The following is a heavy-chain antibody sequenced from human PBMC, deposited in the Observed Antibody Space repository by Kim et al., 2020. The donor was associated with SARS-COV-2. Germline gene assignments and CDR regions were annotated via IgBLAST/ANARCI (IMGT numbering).Heavy chain of an antibody. J-gene: IGHJ2*01. CDR3: ARGGRGWYFDL. V-gene: IGHV4-34*01. D-gene: IGHD3-10*01. CDR1: GGSFSGYY. CDR2: INHSGST. Sequence: SETLSLTCAVYGGSFSGYYWNWIRQPPGKGLEWLGEINHSGSTNYNPSLKSRLTISVDTSNNQFSLKLTSVTAADTAVYYCARGGRGWYFDLWGRGTLVTVSS.